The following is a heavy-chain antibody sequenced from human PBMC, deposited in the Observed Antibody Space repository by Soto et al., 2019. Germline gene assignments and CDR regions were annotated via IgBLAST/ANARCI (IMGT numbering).Heavy chain of an antibody. J-gene: IGHJ4*02. D-gene: IGHD3-10*01. Sequence: QVQLVESGGGVVQPGRSLRLSCAVSGFTVSTYGMHWVRQAPGKGLEWVAVISRDGGTTYYADSVKGRFTISRDNSRNTLFLERNSLRGDDMAVYYWPGEVASGYWGQGTLVTVSS. V-gene: IGHV3-30*03. CDR2: ISRDGGTT. CDR3: PGEVASGY. CDR1: GFTVSTYG.